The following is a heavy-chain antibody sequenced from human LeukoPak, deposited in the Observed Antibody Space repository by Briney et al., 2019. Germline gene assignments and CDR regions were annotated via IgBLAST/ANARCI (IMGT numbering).Heavy chain of an antibody. J-gene: IGHJ4*02. CDR1: GGSISIYY. D-gene: IGHD3-10*01. Sequence: SETLSLTCTVSGGSISIYYWSWIRQPPGKGLEWIGYIYYSGSTNYNPSLKSRVTISVDTSKNQFSLKLSSVTAADTAVYYCARGSFSITPHFDYWGQGTLVTVSS. V-gene: IGHV4-59*01. CDR3: ARGSFSITPHFDY. CDR2: IYYSGST.